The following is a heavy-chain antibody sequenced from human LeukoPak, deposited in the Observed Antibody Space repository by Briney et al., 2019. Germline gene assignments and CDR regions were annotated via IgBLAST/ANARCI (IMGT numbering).Heavy chain of an antibody. CDR1: GFTFSSYA. V-gene: IGHV3-30*04. CDR3: ARDSAYRLGAADDY. CDR2: ISYDGSNK. D-gene: IGHD3-22*01. Sequence: GGSLRLSCAASGFTFSSYAMHWVRQAPGKGLEWVAVISYDGSNKYYADSVKGRFTISRDNSKNTLYLQMHSLRAEDTAVYYCARDSAYRLGAADDYWGQGTLVTVSS. J-gene: IGHJ4*02.